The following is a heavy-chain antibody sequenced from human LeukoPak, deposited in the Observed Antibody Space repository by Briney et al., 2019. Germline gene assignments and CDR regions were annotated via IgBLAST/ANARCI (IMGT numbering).Heavy chain of an antibody. CDR2: INPYNDIT. D-gene: IGHD3-10*02. CDR1: GYTFSNSG. V-gene: IGHV1-18*01. CDR3: ARLFGELLLPSDHFYYMDV. J-gene: IGHJ6*03. Sequence: ASVTVSCKASGYTFSNSGISWVRQAPGQGLEWMGWINPYNDITDYAQTFKGRVTMTTDTSTSTAYMELRSLRSDDTAVYYCARLFGELLLPSDHFYYMDVWGKGTAVTVSS.